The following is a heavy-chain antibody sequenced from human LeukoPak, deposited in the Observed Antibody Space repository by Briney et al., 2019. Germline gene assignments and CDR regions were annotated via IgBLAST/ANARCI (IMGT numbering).Heavy chain of an antibody. V-gene: IGHV3-48*03. D-gene: IGHD5-12*01. J-gene: IGHJ3*02. Sequence: PGXSLRXXCAASGFSFSSYEMNWVRQAPGKGLEWISYISASGTLTHYADSVEGRFTISRDNAKNSLYLQMNSLRAEDTAVYYGXRGQYSGWLEGGRNSFDIWGQGTMVTVSS. CDR1: GFSFSSYE. CDR3: XRGQYSGWLEGGRNSFDI. CDR2: ISASGTLT.